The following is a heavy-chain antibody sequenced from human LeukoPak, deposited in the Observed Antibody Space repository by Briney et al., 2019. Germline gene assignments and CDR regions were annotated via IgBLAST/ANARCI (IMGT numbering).Heavy chain of an antibody. Sequence: GGSLRLSCAASGFTFTNHWMHWVRQAPGKGLVWVSRINSDGSSTSFADSVKGRFTISRDNAKNSLYLQMNSLRAEDTAVYYCARDPGAHDAFDIWGQGTMVTVSS. CDR1: GFTFTNHW. CDR3: ARDPGAHDAFDI. CDR2: INSDGSST. J-gene: IGHJ3*02. V-gene: IGHV3-74*01. D-gene: IGHD3-10*01.